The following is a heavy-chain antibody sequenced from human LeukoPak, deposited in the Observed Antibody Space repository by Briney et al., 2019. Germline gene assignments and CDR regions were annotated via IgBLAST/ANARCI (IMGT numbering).Heavy chain of an antibody. Sequence: GGSLRLSCAASGFTFSDCSIHWVRQASGKGLEWVGLIDKKTKNYETAYAASVRGRFTISRDDSQNTAYLQMYSLETEDTALYYCTRDAGTYNWLDPWGQGTLVTDSS. V-gene: IGHV3-73*01. CDR1: GFTFSDCS. CDR2: IDKKTKNYET. CDR3: TRDAGTYNWLDP. J-gene: IGHJ5*02. D-gene: IGHD1-26*01.